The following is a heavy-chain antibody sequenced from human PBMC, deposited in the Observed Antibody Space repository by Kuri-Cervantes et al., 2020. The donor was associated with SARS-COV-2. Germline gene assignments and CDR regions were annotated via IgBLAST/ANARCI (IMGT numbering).Heavy chain of an antibody. D-gene: IGHD3-3*01. V-gene: IGHV3-30*18. CDR2: VSYDGSYK. CDR1: GFTFSSYA. J-gene: IGHJ6*02. Sequence: GESLKISCAASGFTFSSYAMSWVRQAPGKGLEWVALVSYDGSYKYYAGSVRGRFTISRDNSNKTVYLQMNSLRTEDTAVYYCAKSRSEGGGFFDYGVDVWGQGTTVTVSS. CDR3: AKSRSEGGGFFDYGVDV.